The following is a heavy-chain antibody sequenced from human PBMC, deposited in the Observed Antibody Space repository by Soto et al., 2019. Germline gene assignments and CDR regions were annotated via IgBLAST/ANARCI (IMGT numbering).Heavy chain of an antibody. V-gene: IGHV1-18*01. CDR1: GYTFADYG. J-gene: IGHJ6*02. CDR3: AREWQQLGQGGYYYYAMDV. Sequence: VQLVQSGSEVKRPGASVKVSCKASGYTFADYGISWVRQAPGQGLEWMGWISTYNGHTNYAQNVQGRVTLTTDTSTNPAYMELRSLRSDDTAVYYCAREWQQLGQGGYYYYAMDVWGQGTTVTVSS. D-gene: IGHD6-13*01. CDR2: ISTYNGHT.